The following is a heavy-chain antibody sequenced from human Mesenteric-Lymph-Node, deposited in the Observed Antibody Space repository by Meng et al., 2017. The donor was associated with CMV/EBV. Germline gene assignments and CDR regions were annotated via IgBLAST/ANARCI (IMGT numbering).Heavy chain of an antibody. CDR3: ARASSGSYYYWFDP. CDR1: GYTFTSYA. Sequence: KASGYTFTSYAMNWVRQAPGQGLEWMGWINTNTGNPTYAQGFTGRFVFSLDTSVSTAYLQISSLKAEDTAVYYRARASSGSYYYWFDPWGQGTLVTVSS. V-gene: IGHV7-4-1*02. D-gene: IGHD3-10*01. J-gene: IGHJ5*02. CDR2: INTNTGNP.